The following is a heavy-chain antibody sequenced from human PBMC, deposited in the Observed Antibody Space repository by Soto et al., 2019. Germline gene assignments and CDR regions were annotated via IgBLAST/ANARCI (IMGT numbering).Heavy chain of an antibody. V-gene: IGHV3-33*01. CDR3: ARDCHSSSSLQRAWGNYMDV. Sequence: GGSLRLSCAASGFTFSSYGMHWVRQAPGKGLEWVAVIWYDGSNKYYADSVKGRFTISRDNSKNTLYLQMNSLRAEDTAVYYCARDCHSSSSLQRAWGNYMDVWGKGTTVTVSS. D-gene: IGHD6-6*01. CDR2: IWYDGSNK. CDR1: GFTFSSYG. J-gene: IGHJ6*03.